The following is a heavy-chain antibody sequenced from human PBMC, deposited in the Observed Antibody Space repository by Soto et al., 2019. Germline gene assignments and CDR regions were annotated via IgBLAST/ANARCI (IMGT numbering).Heavy chain of an antibody. D-gene: IGHD1-1*01. J-gene: IGHJ5*02. CDR1: GYTFTSYG. Sequence: QVQLVQSGAEVKKPGASVKVSCKASGYTFTSYGISWVRQAPRQGLEWMGWISAYNGNTNYAQKLQGRVTMTTDTSTSTAYMELRSLRSDATAMYYCARYGPERLERRWFDPWGQGTLVTVSS. CDR2: ISAYNGNT. CDR3: ARYGPERLERRWFDP. V-gene: IGHV1-18*01.